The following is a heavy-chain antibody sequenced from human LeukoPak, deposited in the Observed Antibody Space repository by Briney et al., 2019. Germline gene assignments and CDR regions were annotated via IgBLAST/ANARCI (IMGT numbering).Heavy chain of an antibody. J-gene: IGHJ3*02. V-gene: IGHV4-61*01. Sequence: SETLSLTCTVSGGSISSSSYYWSWIRQPPGKGLEWIGYIYYSGSTNYNPSLKSRVTISVDTSKNQFSLKLSSVTAADTAVYYCARDLHDAFDIWGQGTMVTVSS. CDR1: GGSISSSSYY. CDR2: IYYSGST. CDR3: ARDLHDAFDI.